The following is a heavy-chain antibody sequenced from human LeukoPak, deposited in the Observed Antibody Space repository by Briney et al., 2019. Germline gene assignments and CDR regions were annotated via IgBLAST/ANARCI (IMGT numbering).Heavy chain of an antibody. Sequence: ASVKVSCKASGYTFTGYYMHWVRQAPGQGLEWMGWINPNSGGTNYAQKFQGRVTMTRDTSISTAYMELSRLRSDDTAVYYCARASSGSYRPDAFDIWGQGTMVTVSS. V-gene: IGHV1-2*02. CDR3: ARASSGSYRPDAFDI. CDR2: INPNSGGT. J-gene: IGHJ3*02. D-gene: IGHD1-26*01. CDR1: GYTFTGYY.